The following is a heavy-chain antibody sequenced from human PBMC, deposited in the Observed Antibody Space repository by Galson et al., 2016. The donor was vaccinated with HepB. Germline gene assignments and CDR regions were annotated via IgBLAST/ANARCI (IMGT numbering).Heavy chain of an antibody. D-gene: IGHD2-21*02. V-gene: IGHV3-53*01. J-gene: IGHJ5*02. CDR2: IYIGGTT. CDR3: ARDMRENCGVDCFSGWFDP. Sequence: SLRLSCAASGFSVSSHYMTWVRQAPGKGLEWVSIIYIGGTTFYADSVKGRFTISRDNSNNTVHLQLNSLRVEDTAVYYCARDMRENCGVDCFSGWFDPWGQGTLVTVSS. CDR1: GFSVSSHY.